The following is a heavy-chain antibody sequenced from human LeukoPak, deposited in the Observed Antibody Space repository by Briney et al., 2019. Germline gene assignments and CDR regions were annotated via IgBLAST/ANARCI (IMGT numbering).Heavy chain of an antibody. CDR1: GGSISSYY. Sequence: SETLSLTCTVSGGSISSYYWSWIRQPPGKGLEWIGYIYYSGSTNFNPSLKSRVTISVDASKNQFSLKLSSVTAADTAVYYCARGGPNYYDSSGYYRYDYWGQGTLVTVSS. J-gene: IGHJ4*02. CDR3: ARGGPNYYDSSGYYRYDY. D-gene: IGHD3-22*01. CDR2: IYYSGST. V-gene: IGHV4-59*01.